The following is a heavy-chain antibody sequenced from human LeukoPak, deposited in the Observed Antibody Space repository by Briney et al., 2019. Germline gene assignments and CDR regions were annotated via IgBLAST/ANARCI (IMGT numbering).Heavy chain of an antibody. Sequence: PGGSLRLSCTASGLTFTNFTMNWIRQAPGRGPEWISAIRSDTASIFYADSVKGRFTISRDNAKNSLYLLMNSLRVEDTAVYYCVRRIGRDSWGQGTQVTVSS. V-gene: IGHV3-48*01. D-gene: IGHD2/OR15-2a*01. CDR2: IRSDTASI. CDR3: VRRIGRDS. CDR1: GLTFTNFT. J-gene: IGHJ4*02.